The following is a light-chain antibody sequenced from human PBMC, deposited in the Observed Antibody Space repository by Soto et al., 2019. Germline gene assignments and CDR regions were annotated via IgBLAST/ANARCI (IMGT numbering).Light chain of an antibody. Sequence: EIVMTQSPATLSVSPGERATLSCRASQSVRSNLAWYQQKPGQAPRRLIYGASTRATGIPARFSGSGSGTEFSLIISTLQSEDIAVYYCQQYNNWPALTFGGGTKVEIK. CDR1: QSVRSN. CDR3: QQYNNWPALT. CDR2: GAS. J-gene: IGKJ4*01. V-gene: IGKV3-15*01.